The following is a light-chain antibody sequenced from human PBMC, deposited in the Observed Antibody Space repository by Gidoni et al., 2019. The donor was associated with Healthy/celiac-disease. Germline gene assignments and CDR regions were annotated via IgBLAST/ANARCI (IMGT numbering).Light chain of an antibody. CDR1: QSIRSW. V-gene: IGKV1-5*03. J-gene: IGKJ2*01. Sequence: DIQMTQSTSTLSASVGDSVTITCRASQSIRSWLAWYQQKPGKAPKLLLYKASILESGVPSRFSGSGSGTEFTLTISSLQPDDFAIYYCQQYNSYSRVYTFGQGTKLEIK. CDR3: QQYNSYSRVYT. CDR2: KAS.